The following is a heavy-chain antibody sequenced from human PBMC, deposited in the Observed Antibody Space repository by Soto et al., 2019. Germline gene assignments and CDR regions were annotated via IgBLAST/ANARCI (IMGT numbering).Heavy chain of an antibody. CDR2: IYYSGST. J-gene: IGHJ3*02. D-gene: IGHD1-26*01. Sequence: SETLSLTCTVSGGSISSGDYYWSWIRQPPGKGLEWIGYIYYSGSTYYNPSLKSRVTISVDTSKSQFSLKLSSVTAADTAVYYCASGRRIVGRSDAFDIWGQGTMVTVSS. V-gene: IGHV4-30-4*01. CDR3: ASGRRIVGRSDAFDI. CDR1: GGSISSGDYY.